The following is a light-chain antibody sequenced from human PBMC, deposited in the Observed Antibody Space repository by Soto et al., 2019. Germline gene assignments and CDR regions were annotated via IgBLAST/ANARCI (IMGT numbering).Light chain of an antibody. CDR1: QSVGRRY. CDR3: QYQGT. Sequence: IVLTQSPGTLSLSPGERATLSCRASQSVGRRYLAWYQQKPGHAPMLLIYDVFDRASDISDRFSGSGSGTDFTLTINRLVPEDVAVYYCQYQGTFGGGTKVEIK. J-gene: IGKJ4*01. V-gene: IGKV3-20*01. CDR2: DVF.